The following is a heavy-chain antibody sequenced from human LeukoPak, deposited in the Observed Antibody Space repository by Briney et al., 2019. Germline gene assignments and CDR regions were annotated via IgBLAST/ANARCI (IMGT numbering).Heavy chain of an antibody. CDR2: ITGDGGGT. J-gene: IGHJ6*02. Sequence: GGSLRLSYAASGFTFDNYGMHWVRQTPGKGLEWVSLITGDGGGTYYADSVKGRFTISRDNRKKSLYLQMNSLTTEDAALYSCTRDSRGMDVWGQGTTVSVSS. CDR1: GFTFDNYG. CDR3: TRDSRGMDV. V-gene: IGHV3-43*02.